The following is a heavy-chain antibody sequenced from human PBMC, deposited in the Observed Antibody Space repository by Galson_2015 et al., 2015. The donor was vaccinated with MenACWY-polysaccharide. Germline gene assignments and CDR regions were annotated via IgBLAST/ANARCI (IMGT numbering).Heavy chain of an antibody. Sequence: SLRLSCAASGVTFSNFWMSWVRQAPGKGVEWVASINKAGSEKRYVDSVRVQFTVSRDNAKNTLYLQMNSLRAEDTAVYYCARTRIVGAHWFDCWGQGTLVTVSS. CDR3: ARTRIVGAHWFDC. CDR1: GVTFSNFW. D-gene: IGHD1-26*01. CDR2: INKAGSEK. V-gene: IGHV3-7*01. J-gene: IGHJ4*02.